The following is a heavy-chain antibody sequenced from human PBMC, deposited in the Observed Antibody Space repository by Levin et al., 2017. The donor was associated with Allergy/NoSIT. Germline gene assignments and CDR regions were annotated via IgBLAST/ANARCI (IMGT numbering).Heavy chain of an antibody. CDR3: ARVDDHDLWRPMY. D-gene: IGHD3-3*01. V-gene: IGHV4-39*01. CDR2: RYYSGRA. J-gene: IGHJ4*02. Sequence: SETLSLTCTVSGGSISSTGSYWGWIRQPPGKGREWIGSRYYSGRAYFNPSLQSRVTISVDTSNHQFSLKLSSVTAADTAVYYCARVDDHDLWRPMYWGQGTLVTVSS. CDR1: GGSISSTGSY.